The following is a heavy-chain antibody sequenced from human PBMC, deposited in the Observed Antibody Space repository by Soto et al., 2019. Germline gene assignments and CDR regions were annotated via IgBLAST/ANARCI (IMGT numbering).Heavy chain of an antibody. CDR2: VHPSGST. D-gene: IGHD4-17*01. Sequence: SETRYLTCAVFRASLGDHYWAWIRQSPDKGLERIGEVHPSGSTDYNPSLKSRVTLSLDKAKNQFSLKVASVTAADTAVYYCAKPSVPRPRKTVTFDFWGQGTLVTVSS. CDR1: RASLGDHY. CDR3: AKPSVPRPRKTVTFDF. J-gene: IGHJ5*01. V-gene: IGHV4-34*01.